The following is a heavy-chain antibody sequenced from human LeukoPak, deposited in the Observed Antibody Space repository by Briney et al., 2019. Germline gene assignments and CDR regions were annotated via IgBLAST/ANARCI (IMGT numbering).Heavy chain of an antibody. CDR1: GGSVSNDNHC. CDR2: VNYSGST. CDR3: ARDRGGFTYGEYYFDY. V-gene: IGHV4-61*01. D-gene: IGHD2-15*01. Sequence: SETLSLTCTVSGGSVSNDNHCWSWIRQPPGTGLEWIGYVNYSGSTKYNPSLKSRVSISADTSRSQVSLKPSSVTAADTAVYYCARDRGGFTYGEYYFDYWGQGSLVTVSS. J-gene: IGHJ4*02.